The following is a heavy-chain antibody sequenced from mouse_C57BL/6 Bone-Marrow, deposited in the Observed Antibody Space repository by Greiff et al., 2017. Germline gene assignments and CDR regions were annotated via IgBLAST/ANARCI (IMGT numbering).Heavy chain of an antibody. V-gene: IGHV5-6*02. Sequence: EVMLVESGGDLVKPGGSLKLSCAASGFTFSSYGMSWVRQTPDKRLEWVATISRGGSYTYYPDSVKGRFTISRDNAKNTLYLQRSSLKSEDTAMXSCARRDGYPFAYWGQGTLVTVSA. D-gene: IGHD2-3*01. CDR3: ARRDGYPFAY. CDR1: GFTFSSYG. CDR2: ISRGGSYT. J-gene: IGHJ3*01.